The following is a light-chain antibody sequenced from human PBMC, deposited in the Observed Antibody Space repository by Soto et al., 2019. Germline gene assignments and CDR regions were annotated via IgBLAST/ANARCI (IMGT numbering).Light chain of an antibody. CDR2: VAS. CDR1: QDINNW. J-gene: IGKJ4*01. CDR3: QQANSYPLT. Sequence: DIQMTQSPSSESASVGDRVTITCRASQDINNWLVWYQQKPGKAPKGLIYVASSWQSGVPARFSGSGSGTEFTLTIRSLQPEDSATYYCQQANSYPLTFGGGTQVEIK. V-gene: IGKV1-12*01.